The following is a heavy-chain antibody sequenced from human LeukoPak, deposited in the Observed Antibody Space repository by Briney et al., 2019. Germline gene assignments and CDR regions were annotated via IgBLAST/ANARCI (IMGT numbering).Heavy chain of an antibody. D-gene: IGHD6-6*01. CDR3: ANWIGSSSRDY. CDR1: GFTFSTYA. V-gene: IGHV3-23*01. CDR2: INSNGDDI. J-gene: IGHJ4*02. Sequence: GGSLRLSCAASGFTFSTYAMTWVRQAPGKGLEWVSGINSNGDDIYYADSVRGRFTISRDNSKNALYLQMDSLRAEDTAVYYCANWIGSSSRDYWGQGTLVTVSS.